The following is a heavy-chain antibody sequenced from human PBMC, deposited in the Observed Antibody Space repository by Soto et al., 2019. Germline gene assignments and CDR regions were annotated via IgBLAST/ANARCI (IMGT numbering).Heavy chain of an antibody. CDR3: ARPSSSSEYYFDY. D-gene: IGHD6-6*01. V-gene: IGHV1-2*02. CDR2: INPNTGGT. J-gene: IGHJ4*02. Sequence: ASVKVSCKASGHTFTAYYMHWVRQAPGQGLEWMGWINPNTGGTNYAQKFQGRVTITADKSTSTAYMELSSLRSEDTAVYYCARPSSSSEYYFDYWGQGTLVTVSS. CDR1: GHTFTAYY.